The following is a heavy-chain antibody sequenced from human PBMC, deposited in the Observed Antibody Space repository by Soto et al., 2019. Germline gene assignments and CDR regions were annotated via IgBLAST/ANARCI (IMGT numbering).Heavy chain of an antibody. CDR1: GGTFSSYA. D-gene: IGHD2-8*01. Sequence: WASVKVSCKASGGTFSSYAISWVRQAPGQGLEWMGGIIPIFGTANYAQKFQGRVTITADKSTSTAYMELSSLRSEDTAVYYCARDLGYCTNGVCSKGYCSGGSCDWGQGTLVTVSS. V-gene: IGHV1-69*06. CDR3: ARDLGYCTNGVCSKGYCSGGSCD. J-gene: IGHJ4*02. CDR2: IIPIFGTA.